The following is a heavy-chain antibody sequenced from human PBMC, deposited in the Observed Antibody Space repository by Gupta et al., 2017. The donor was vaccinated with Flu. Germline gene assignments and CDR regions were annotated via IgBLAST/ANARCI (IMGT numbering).Heavy chain of an antibody. CDR3: ARGSAISSWTYYFDY. V-gene: IGHV4-31*03. Sequence: QVQLQESGPGLVKPSQTLSLTCTVSGGSISSGGYYWSWIRQHPGKGLEWIGYIYYSGSTYYNPSLKSRVTISVDTSKNQFSLKLSSVTAADTAVYYCARGSAISSWTYYFDYWGQGTLVTVSS. CDR2: IYYSGST. D-gene: IGHD2-21*01. CDR1: GGSISSGGYY. J-gene: IGHJ4*02.